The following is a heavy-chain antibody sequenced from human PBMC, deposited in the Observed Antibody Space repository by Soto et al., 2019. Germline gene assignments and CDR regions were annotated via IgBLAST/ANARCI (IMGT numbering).Heavy chain of an antibody. J-gene: IGHJ5*02. CDR3: AKNQGVELVPLATVDWFDP. CDR1: GFIFENFG. V-gene: IGHV3-23*01. D-gene: IGHD1-26*01. Sequence: PGGYLRLSCAASGFIFENFGMSWVRQAPGKGLEWISSISGSGFKKYYADSVKGRFTISRDNSKSTVYLELNNLSAEDTAVYHCAKNQGVELVPLATVDWFDPWGQGSVVTGSS. CDR2: ISGSGFKK.